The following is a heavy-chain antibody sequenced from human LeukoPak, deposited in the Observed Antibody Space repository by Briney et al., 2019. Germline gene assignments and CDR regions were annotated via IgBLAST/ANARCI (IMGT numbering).Heavy chain of an antibody. CDR1: AYTFSSHW. CDR2: IFPGDSDI. CDR3: ARLSGRSNFDS. Sequence: GESLKISCQGSAYTFSSHWIGWVRQMPRKGLEWMGIIFPGDSDIAYSPSFQGHVTISADKLANIAYLEWSSLKASDTAIYYCARLSGRSNFDSWGQGTLVTVSS. D-gene: IGHD1-26*01. J-gene: IGHJ4*02. V-gene: IGHV5-51*01.